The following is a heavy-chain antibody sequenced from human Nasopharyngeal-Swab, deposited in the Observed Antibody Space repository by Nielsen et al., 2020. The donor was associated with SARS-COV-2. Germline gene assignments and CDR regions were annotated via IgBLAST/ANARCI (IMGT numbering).Heavy chain of an antibody. CDR1: GGSISSGGYY. Sequence: SETLSLTCTVSGGSISSGGYYWSWIRQHPGKGLEWIGYIYYSGSTYYNPSLKSRVTISVDTSKNQFSLKLSSVTAADTAAFSSSLSFLFLPLVRGVMNWFDPWGQGTLVTVSS. D-gene: IGHD3-10*02. CDR3: SLSFLFLPLVRGVMNWFDP. CDR2: IYYSGST. J-gene: IGHJ5*02. V-gene: IGHV4-31*03.